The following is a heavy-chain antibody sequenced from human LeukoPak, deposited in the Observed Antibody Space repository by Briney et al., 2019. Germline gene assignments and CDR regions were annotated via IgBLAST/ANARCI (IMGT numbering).Heavy chain of an antibody. D-gene: IGHD3-3*01. Sequence: GGSLRLSCAASGFTFSSYGMHWVRQAPGKGLEWVAFIRYDGSNKYYADSVKGRFTISRDNSKNTLYLQMNSLRAEDTAVYYCARFAIFGVVSEGPDAFDIWGQGTMVTVSS. CDR3: ARFAIFGVVSEGPDAFDI. CDR1: GFTFSSYG. J-gene: IGHJ3*02. CDR2: IRYDGSNK. V-gene: IGHV3-30*02.